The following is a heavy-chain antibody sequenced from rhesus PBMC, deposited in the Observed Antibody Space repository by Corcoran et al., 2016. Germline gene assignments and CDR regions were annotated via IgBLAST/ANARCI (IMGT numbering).Heavy chain of an antibody. J-gene: IGHJ3*01. CDR3: ARDRYYNIWTGFDAFDF. CDR2: ISGSGWST. V-gene: IGHV4-173*01. Sequence: QVRLQESGPGVMKPSETLSLTCAVSGGSISSNYWRWIRQPPGKGLEWIGRISGSGWSTDYHPSLKSRVTISTDTSKNQFSLTLSSVTAADTAVYYCARDRYYNIWTGFDAFDFWGQGLRVTVS. D-gene: IGHD3-3*01. CDR1: GGSISSNY.